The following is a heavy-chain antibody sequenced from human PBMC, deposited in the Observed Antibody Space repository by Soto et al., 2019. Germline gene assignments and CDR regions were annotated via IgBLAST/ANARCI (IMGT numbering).Heavy chain of an antibody. V-gene: IGHV1-2*04. CDR1: GDRFDGCY. CDR3: TTDPWGKLNLYGSGTPLNYPMDV. J-gene: IGHJ6*02. D-gene: IGHD3-10*01. CDR2: INPNSGGT. Sequence: ASVAVCCTASGDRFDGCYMRWVRQATGQGLEWMGWINPNSGGTNYAQKFQGWVTMTRDTSISTAYMELSRLRSDDTGVYHCTTDPWGKLNLYGSGTPLNYPMDVWVQGTTVTVSS.